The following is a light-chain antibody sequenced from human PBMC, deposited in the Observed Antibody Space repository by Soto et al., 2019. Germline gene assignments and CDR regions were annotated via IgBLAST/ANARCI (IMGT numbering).Light chain of an antibody. Sequence: DIVMTQSPDSLAVSLDERATINCKSSQSVLYSPNNKNYLAWYQQKPGQPPKLLIYWASTRESGVPDRFSGSGSGTDFTLTISSLQAEDVACYYCQQYHSAPQSFGQGTKVEIK. CDR3: QQYHSAPQS. CDR2: WAS. CDR1: QSVLYSPNNKNY. J-gene: IGKJ1*01. V-gene: IGKV4-1*01.